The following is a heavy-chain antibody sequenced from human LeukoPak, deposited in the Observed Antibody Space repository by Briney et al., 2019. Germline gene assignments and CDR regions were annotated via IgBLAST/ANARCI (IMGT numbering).Heavy chain of an antibody. CDR1: GGSISSGGYS. V-gene: IGHV4-30-2*01. CDR2: IYHSGST. D-gene: IGHD3-10*01. J-gene: IGHJ4*02. Sequence: SQTLSLTCAVSGGSISSGGYSWSWIRQPPGKGLEWIGYIYHSGSTYYNPSLKSRVTISVDRSKNQFSLKLSSVTAADTAVYYWARGGYGSGSYYNPYFDYWGQGTLVTVSS. CDR3: ARGGYGSGSYYNPYFDY.